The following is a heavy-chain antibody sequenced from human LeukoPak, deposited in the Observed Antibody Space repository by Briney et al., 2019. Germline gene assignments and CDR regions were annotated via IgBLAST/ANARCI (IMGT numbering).Heavy chain of an antibody. J-gene: IGHJ5*02. CDR3: ARERISGWDAFDT. V-gene: IGHV3-74*01. CDR2: INSVGSST. CDR1: GFTFSSFW. Sequence: GGSLRLSCAASGFTFSSFWMHWVRQAPGKGLVWVSRINSVGSSTSYADSVKGRFTISRDNAKNTLYLQMNSLRAEDTAVYYCARERISGWDAFDTWGQGTLVTVSS. D-gene: IGHD6-19*01.